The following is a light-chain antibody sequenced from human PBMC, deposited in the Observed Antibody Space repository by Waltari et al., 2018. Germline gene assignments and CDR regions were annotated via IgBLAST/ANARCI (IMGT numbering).Light chain of an antibody. J-gene: IGKJ1*01. CDR2: DAS. V-gene: IGKV3-20*01. Sequence: EIVLTQSPGTLSLSPGERATLACRARQSVSRSLAWYHQKHGQAPRLLIYDASTRATGIPDMFSGSGSGTDFSLTISRLEPEDFAVYYCQKYVSLPATFGQGTKVEIK. CDR1: QSVSRS. CDR3: QKYVSLPAT.